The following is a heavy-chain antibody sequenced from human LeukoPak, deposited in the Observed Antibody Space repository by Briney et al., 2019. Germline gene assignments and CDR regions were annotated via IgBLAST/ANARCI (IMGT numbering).Heavy chain of an antibody. CDR2: IYYSGST. CDR3: ARHVPTYYYDSSGYGVDY. Sequence: PSETLSLTCTVSGGSISSSSYYWGWIRQPPGKGLEWIGSIYYSGSTYYNPSLKSRVTISVDTSKNQFSLKLSSVTAADTAVYYCARHVPTYYYDSSGYGVDYWGQGTLVTVSS. V-gene: IGHV4-39*01. D-gene: IGHD3-22*01. CDR1: GGSISSSSYY. J-gene: IGHJ4*02.